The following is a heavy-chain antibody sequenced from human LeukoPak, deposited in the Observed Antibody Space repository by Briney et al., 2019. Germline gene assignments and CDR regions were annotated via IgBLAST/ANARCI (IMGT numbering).Heavy chain of an antibody. CDR2: IYYSGST. D-gene: IGHD1-26*01. CDR1: GGSISSYY. CDR3: ASTGPSGRPFDY. J-gene: IGHJ4*02. Sequence: SETLSLTCTVPGGSISSYYWSWIRQPPGKGLEWIGYIYYSGSTNYNPSLKSRVTISVDTSKNQFSLKLSSVTAADTAVYYCASTGPSGRPFDYWGQGTLVTVSS. V-gene: IGHV4-59*01.